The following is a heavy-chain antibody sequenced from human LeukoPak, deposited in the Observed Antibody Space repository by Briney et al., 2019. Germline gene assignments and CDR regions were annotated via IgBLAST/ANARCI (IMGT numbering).Heavy chain of an antibody. D-gene: IGHD6-13*01. CDR2: ISGSGGST. J-gene: IGHJ4*02. V-gene: IGHV3-23*01. Sequence: GGSLRLSCAASGFTFSSYAMSWVRQPPGKGLEWVSAISGSGGSTYYADSVRGRFTISRDNSKNTLYLQMNSLRAEDTAVYYCANQWGYSSSWLTRWGQGTLVTVSS. CDR1: GFTFSSYA. CDR3: ANQWGYSSSWLTR.